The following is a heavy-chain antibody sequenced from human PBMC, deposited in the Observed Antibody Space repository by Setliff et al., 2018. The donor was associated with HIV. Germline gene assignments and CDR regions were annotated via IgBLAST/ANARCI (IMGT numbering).Heavy chain of an antibody. J-gene: IGHJ4*02. CDR1: GGSISSGSYY. CDR3: ARANNDYLYLDY. V-gene: IGHV4-61*09. D-gene: IGHD3-16*01. Sequence: ASETLSLTCTVSGGSISSGSYYWSWIRQPAGEGLEWIGQIHTTGTTNCNPSLKGRVTISVDTSKNQFSLRLTSVTAADTAVYYCARANNDYLYLDYWGQGALVTVSS. CDR2: IHTTGTT.